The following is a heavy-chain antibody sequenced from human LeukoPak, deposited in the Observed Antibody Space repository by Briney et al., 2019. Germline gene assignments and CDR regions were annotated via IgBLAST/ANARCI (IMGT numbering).Heavy chain of an antibody. J-gene: IGHJ3*02. CDR1: GGSISNSSYY. V-gene: IGHV4-39*01. CDR3: ATHAASYYDILTGYYGNPTSGAFDI. Sequence: PSETLSLTCTVSGGSISNSSYYWGWVRQPPGKGLEWIGSIYYSGSTYFNPSLKSRLTISVDTSKNQFSLKLSSVTAADTAVYYCATHAASYYDILTGYYGNPTSGAFDIWGQGTMVTVSS. D-gene: IGHD3-9*01. CDR2: IYYSGST.